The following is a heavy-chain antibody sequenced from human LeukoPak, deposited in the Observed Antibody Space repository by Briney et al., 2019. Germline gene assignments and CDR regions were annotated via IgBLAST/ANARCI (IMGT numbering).Heavy chain of an antibody. CDR1: GGSISSSY. J-gene: IGHJ4*02. CDR3: ASNYYGSGSLDY. V-gene: IGHV4-59*08. Sequence: PSETLSLTCAVSGGSISSSYWSWIRQPPGKGLEWIGYIYYSGSTNYNPSLKSRVTISVDTSKNQFSPKLSSVTAADTAVYYCASNYYGSGSLDYWGQGNLVTVSS. CDR2: IYYSGST. D-gene: IGHD3-10*01.